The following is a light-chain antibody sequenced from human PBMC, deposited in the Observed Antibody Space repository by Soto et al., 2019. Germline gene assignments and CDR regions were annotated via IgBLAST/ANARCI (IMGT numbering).Light chain of an antibody. CDR3: QQANRFPDT. V-gene: IGKV1D-12*01. J-gene: IGKJ5*01. CDR1: QGIRSW. CDR2: AAS. Sequence: DIQMTQSPPSVSAAVGDRVTITCRASQGIRSWLAWYQQKPGKAPKLLIYAASKLQSGFPSRFSSSESGTDFTITISSLQPEDVSTYYSQQANRFPDTFRQGTRLESK.